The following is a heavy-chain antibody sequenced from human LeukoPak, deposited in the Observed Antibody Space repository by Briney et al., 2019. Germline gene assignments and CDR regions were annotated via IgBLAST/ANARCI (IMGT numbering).Heavy chain of an antibody. D-gene: IGHD5-24*01. CDR1: GGSINSNY. J-gene: IGHJ5*02. V-gene: IGHV4-59*01. CDR3: TRDRKDGYNP. Sequence: SETLSLTCTVSGGSINSNYWSWLRQSPGKGLEWIAFINDRGSTNYIPSLMSRATISMDTSKNQFSLNLDSVTAADTAVYFCTRDRKDGYNPWGQGILVTVSS. CDR2: INDRGST.